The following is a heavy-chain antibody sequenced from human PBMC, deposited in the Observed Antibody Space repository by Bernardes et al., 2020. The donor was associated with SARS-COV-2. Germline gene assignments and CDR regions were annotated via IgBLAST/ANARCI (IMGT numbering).Heavy chain of an antibody. CDR2: VYYTGNT. CDR1: GGSVNSENHYY. Sequence: SETLSLDCVVSGGSVNSENHYYWGWIRQPPGAAPEWIGSVYYTGNTDYNPSLESRATISLDTSKNHVSLRLTSVTAADTAVYYCASPRAKYLSSWGNWGQGTMVTVSS. J-gene: IGHJ3*01. D-gene: IGHD2-2*01. CDR3: ASPRAKYLSSWGN. V-gene: IGHV4-39*02.